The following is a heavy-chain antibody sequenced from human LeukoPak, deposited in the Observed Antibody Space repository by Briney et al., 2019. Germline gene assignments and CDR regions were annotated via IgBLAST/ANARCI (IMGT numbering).Heavy chain of an antibody. V-gene: IGHV4-34*01. CDR2: INHSGST. Sequence: SETLSLTCAVYGGSFSGYYWSWIRQPPGKGLEWIGEINHSGSTNYNPSLKSRVTISVDTSKNQFSLKLSSVTAADTAVYYCARGAVFFTKWFDPWGQGTLVTVSS. CDR3: ARGAVFFTKWFDP. CDR1: GGSFSGYY. J-gene: IGHJ5*02. D-gene: IGHD3-3*01.